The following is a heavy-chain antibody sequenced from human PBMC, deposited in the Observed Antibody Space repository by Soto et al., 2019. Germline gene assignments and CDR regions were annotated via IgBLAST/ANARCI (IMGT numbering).Heavy chain of an antibody. CDR2: IYYSGST. CDR1: GGSISSSSYY. V-gene: IGHV4-39*01. J-gene: IGHJ4*02. CDR3: ACPGLRDYDFWSGYYFDY. D-gene: IGHD3-3*01. Sequence: QLQLQESGPGLVKPSETLSLTCTVSGGSISSSSYYWGWIRQPPGKGLEWIGSIYYSGSTYYNPSLKSRVTISVDTSKNQFSLKLSSVTAADTAVYYCACPGLRDYDFWSGYYFDYWGQGTLVTVSS.